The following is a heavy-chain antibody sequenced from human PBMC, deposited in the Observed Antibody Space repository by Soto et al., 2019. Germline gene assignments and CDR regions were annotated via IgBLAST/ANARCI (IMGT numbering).Heavy chain of an antibody. CDR1: GGSISSSSYY. CDR2: IYYSGIT. J-gene: IGHJ4*02. D-gene: IGHD5-12*01. V-gene: IGHV4-39*01. CDR3: ARHFRRDGYNYFDY. Sequence: PSETLSLTCTVSGGSISSSSYYWGWIRQPPGEGLEWIGSIYYSGITYYNPSLKSRVTISVDTSKNQFSLKLSSVTAADTAVYYCARHFRRDGYNYFDYWGQGTLVTVS.